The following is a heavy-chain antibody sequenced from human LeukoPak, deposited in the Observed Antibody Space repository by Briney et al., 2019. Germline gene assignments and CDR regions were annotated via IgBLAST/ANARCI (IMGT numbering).Heavy chain of an antibody. V-gene: IGHV1-69*13. CDR1: GGTFSSYA. CDR3: ARIYGSGSYIYYYMDV. D-gene: IGHD3-10*01. Sequence: ASVKVSCKASGGTFSSYAISWVRQAPGQGLEWMGGIIPIFGTANYAQKFQGRVTITADESTSTAYMELSSLRSEDTAVYYCARIYGSGSYIYYYMDVWGKGTTVTISS. CDR2: IIPIFGTA. J-gene: IGHJ6*03.